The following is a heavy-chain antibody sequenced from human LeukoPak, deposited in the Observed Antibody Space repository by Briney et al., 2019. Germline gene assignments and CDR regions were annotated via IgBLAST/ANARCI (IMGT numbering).Heavy chain of an antibody. CDR3: ARHGGTLDYFDY. Sequence: SSETLSLTCNVSGGSLSTYYWTWIRQTPGKELEWIGFIAAGGVSSYNPSLKRRVSISVDSPKNRFSLRLTSLTAVDTALYYCARHGGTLDYFDYWGPGSLVTVSS. CDR1: GGSLSTYY. CDR2: IAAGGVS. V-gene: IGHV4-4*08. J-gene: IGHJ4*02. D-gene: IGHD4-23*01.